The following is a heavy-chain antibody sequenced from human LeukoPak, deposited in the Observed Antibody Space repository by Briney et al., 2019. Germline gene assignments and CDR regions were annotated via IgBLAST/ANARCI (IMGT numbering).Heavy chain of an antibody. CDR1: GFTFSSYA. CDR3: AKDSNTGGYSFGS. Sequence: GGSLRLSCAASGFTFSSYAMSWVRQAPGKGLEWVSAISGSGGSTYYADSVKGRSTISRDNSKNSLSLEMNSLRTEDTALYYCAKDSNTGGYSFGSWGQGTLITVTS. D-gene: IGHD5-12*01. J-gene: IGHJ4*02. CDR2: ISGSGGST. V-gene: IGHV3-23*01.